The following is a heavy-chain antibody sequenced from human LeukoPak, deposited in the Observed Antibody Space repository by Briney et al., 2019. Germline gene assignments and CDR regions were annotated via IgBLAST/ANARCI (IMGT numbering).Heavy chain of an antibody. Sequence: GRSLRLSCAASGFTFSSYAMHWVRQAPGKGLEWVAVISYDGSNKYYADSVKGRFTISRDNSKNTLYLQMNSLRAEDTAVYYCARDRVGATYLFDYWGQGTLVTVPS. CDR1: GFTFSSYA. CDR3: ARDRVGATYLFDY. J-gene: IGHJ4*02. CDR2: ISYDGSNK. D-gene: IGHD1-26*01. V-gene: IGHV3-30-3*01.